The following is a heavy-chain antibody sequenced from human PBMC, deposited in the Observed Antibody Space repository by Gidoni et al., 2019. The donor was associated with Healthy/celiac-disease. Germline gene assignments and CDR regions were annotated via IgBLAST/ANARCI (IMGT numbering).Heavy chain of an antibody. CDR3: ARDRTVTTLVVGSIDP. Sequence: QVQLVESGGGLVKPGGSRRLSCAASGFPFSDYYMRWIRQAPGKGLELVSYIISSSSYTNHADSVKRRFTISRDNAKNSLYLQMNSLRAEDTAVYYCARDRTVTTLVVGSIDPWGQGTLVTVSS. V-gene: IGHV3-11*06. CDR2: IISSSSYT. D-gene: IGHD4-17*01. J-gene: IGHJ5*02. CDR1: GFPFSDYY.